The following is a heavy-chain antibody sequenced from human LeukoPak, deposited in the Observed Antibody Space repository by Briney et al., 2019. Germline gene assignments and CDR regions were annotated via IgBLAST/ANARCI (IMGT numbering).Heavy chain of an antibody. D-gene: IGHD3-22*01. J-gene: IGHJ4*02. CDR3: AGSSGYYYFDY. CDR2: IYYSGST. Sequence: SETLSLTCTVSGGSISSYYWSWIRQPPGKGLEWIGYIYYSGSTNYNPSLKSRVTISVDTSKNQFSLKLSSVTAADTAVYYCAGSSGYYYFDYWGRGTLVTVSS. CDR1: GGSISSYY. V-gene: IGHV4-59*01.